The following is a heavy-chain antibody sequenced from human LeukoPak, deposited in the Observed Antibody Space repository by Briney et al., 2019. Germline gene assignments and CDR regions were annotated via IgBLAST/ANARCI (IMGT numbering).Heavy chain of an antibody. Sequence: GGSLRLSCAASGFTFSSYGMHWVRQAPGKGLEWVAFIRYDGSNKYYADSVKGRFTISRDNSKNTLYLQMNSLRAEDTAVHYCAKLGFGEPIGDYWGQGTLVTVSS. J-gene: IGHJ4*02. CDR3: AKLGFGEPIGDY. CDR1: GFTFSSYG. D-gene: IGHD3-10*01. CDR2: IRYDGSNK. V-gene: IGHV3-30*02.